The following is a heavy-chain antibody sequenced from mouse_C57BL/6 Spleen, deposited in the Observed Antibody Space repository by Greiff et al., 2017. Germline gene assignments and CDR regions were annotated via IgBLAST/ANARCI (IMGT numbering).Heavy chain of an antibody. J-gene: IGHJ2*01. V-gene: IGHV5-6*01. CDR2: ISSGGSYT. CDR1: GFTFSSYG. Sequence: EVQGVESGGDLVKPGGSLKLSCAASGFTFSSYGMSWVRQTPDKRLEWVATISSGGSYTYYPDSVKGRFTISRDNAKNTLYLQMSSLKSEDTAMYYCARWDDYDDVSFDYWGQGTTRTVSS. D-gene: IGHD2-4*01. CDR3: ARWDDYDDVSFDY.